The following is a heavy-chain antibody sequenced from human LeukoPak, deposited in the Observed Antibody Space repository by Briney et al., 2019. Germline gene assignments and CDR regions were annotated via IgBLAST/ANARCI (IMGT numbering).Heavy chain of an antibody. CDR3: ARLVNYGLDV. CDR2: IYPGDSDT. D-gene: IGHD2/OR15-2a*01. V-gene: IGHV5-51*01. CDR1: GYTFTTFW. J-gene: IGHJ6*02. Sequence: AGESLKISCRTSGYTFTTFWITWVRQMPGKGLEWMGIIYPGDSDTIYSPSFQGQVTISADKSINTAYLQWSSLKASDSAMYYCARLVNYGLDVWGQGTTVTVPS.